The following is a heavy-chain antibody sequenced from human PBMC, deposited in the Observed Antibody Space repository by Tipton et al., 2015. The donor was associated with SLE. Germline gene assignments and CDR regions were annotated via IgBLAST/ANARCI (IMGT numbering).Heavy chain of an antibody. V-gene: IGHV4-34*01. CDR3: ARDCTTGVCYTTSFDY. Sequence: LSCAVYGGSFGDYSWSWIRQPPGKGLEWIGEINHSGSTNYNPSLKSRVTISIDTSKNQFSLRLSSVTAADTAVYYCARDCTTGVCYTTSFDYWGQGTLVTVSP. D-gene: IGHD2-8*01. CDR1: GGSFGDYS. J-gene: IGHJ4*02. CDR2: INHSGST.